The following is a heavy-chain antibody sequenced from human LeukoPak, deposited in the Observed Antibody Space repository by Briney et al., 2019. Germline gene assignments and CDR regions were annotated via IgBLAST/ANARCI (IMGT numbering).Heavy chain of an antibody. CDR3: ARQGAAGKYYYYYMDV. D-gene: IGHD6-13*01. Sequence: GESLKISCKGSGYSFTSYWIGWVRQMPGKGLEWMGIIYPGDSDTRYSPSFQGQVTISADKSINTAYLEWSSLKASDTAIYYCARQGAAGKYYYYYMDVWGKGTTVTVSS. J-gene: IGHJ6*03. V-gene: IGHV5-51*01. CDR2: IYPGDSDT. CDR1: GYSFTSYW.